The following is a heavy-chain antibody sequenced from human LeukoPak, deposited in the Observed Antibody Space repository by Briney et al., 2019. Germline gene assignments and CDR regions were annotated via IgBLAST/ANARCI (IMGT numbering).Heavy chain of an antibody. Sequence: SETLSLTCSVSGGSISSYYWSWIRQPPGKGLEWIGYIYYNGSTNYNPSLYSRVTISVDTSKNQFSLKLSSVTAADTAIYYCARAGAIAARPDFDYWGQGTLVTVSS. D-gene: IGHD6-6*01. V-gene: IGHV4-59*01. CDR2: IYYNGST. CDR1: GGSISSYY. J-gene: IGHJ4*02. CDR3: ARAGAIAARPDFDY.